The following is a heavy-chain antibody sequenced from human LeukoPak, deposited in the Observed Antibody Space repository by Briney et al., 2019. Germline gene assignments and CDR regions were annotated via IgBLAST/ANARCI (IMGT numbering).Heavy chain of an antibody. D-gene: IGHD5-24*01. CDR3: ARHQGVEMATLVLDY. V-gene: IGHV5-51*01. J-gene: IGHJ4*02. CDR1: GYSFISYW. Sequence: GESLKISCKGSGYSFISYWIGWVRQMPGKGLEWMGVIYPGDSGIRYSPSFQGQVTISADKSISTAYLQWSSLKASDTAMYYCARHQGVEMATLVLDYWGQGTLVAVSS. CDR2: IYPGDSGI.